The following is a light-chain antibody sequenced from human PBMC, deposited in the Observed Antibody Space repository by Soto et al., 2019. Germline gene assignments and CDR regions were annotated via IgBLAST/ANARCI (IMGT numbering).Light chain of an antibody. Sequence: IVMTQSPSTLSLSPGESATLSCRAIQSVSNSLAWYQQKPGQAPRLLIYAASTRATGIPARFSGSGSGTEFTLTISGLQSEDFAVYYCQQYNNWLPITFGQGTRLEIK. J-gene: IGKJ5*01. CDR3: QQYNNWLPIT. CDR1: QSVSNS. CDR2: AAS. V-gene: IGKV3D-15*01.